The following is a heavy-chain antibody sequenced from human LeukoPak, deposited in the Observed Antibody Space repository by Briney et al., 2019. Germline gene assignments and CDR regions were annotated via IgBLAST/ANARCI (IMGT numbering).Heavy chain of an antibody. CDR1: GYTFTGYY. J-gene: IGHJ4*02. Sequence: EASVKVSCKASGYTFTGYYMHWVRQAPGQGLEWMGWINPNSGGSNYAQKFQGRVTMTRDTSISTAYMELSRLRSDDTAVYYCARDTRPSSWYLYWGQGTLVTVSS. CDR2: INPNSGGS. CDR3: ARDTRPSSWYLY. D-gene: IGHD6-13*01. V-gene: IGHV1-2*02.